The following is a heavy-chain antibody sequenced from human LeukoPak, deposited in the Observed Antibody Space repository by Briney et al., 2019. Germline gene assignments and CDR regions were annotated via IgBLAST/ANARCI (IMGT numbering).Heavy chain of an antibody. CDR3: ARGYVRDPLDY. CDR2: ISSSSSMI. J-gene: IGHJ4*02. Sequence: PGGSLRLSCAASGFTFSGYSMNWVRQAPGKGLEWVSYISSSSSMIYYADSVKGRFTISRDNAKNSLYLQMNSLRVEDTAVYYCARGYVRDPLDYWGQGTLVTVPS. V-gene: IGHV3-48*04. D-gene: IGHD3-16*01. CDR1: GFTFSGYS.